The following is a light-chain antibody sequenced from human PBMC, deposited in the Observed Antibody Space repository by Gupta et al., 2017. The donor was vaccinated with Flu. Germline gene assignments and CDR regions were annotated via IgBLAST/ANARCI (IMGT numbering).Light chain of an antibody. Sequence: QKPGQAPRLLSYDTANRATGIPARFSGRGSGTDYTLTITSLEPEDFAVYFCQQRSDWLSFGGGTKVEIK. CDR2: DTA. J-gene: IGKJ4*01. V-gene: IGKV3-11*01. CDR3: QQRSDWLS.